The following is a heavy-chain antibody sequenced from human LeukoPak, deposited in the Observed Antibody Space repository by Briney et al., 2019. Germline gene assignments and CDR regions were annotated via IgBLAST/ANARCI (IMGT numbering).Heavy chain of an antibody. CDR1: GGPFSSYT. D-gene: IGHD3-22*01. Sequence: SVKVSFKASGGPFSSYTISWVRQAPGQGGEWMGRIIPILGIANYAQKFQGRVTITADKSTSTAYMELSSLRSEDTAVYYCATSSGYYPGYFGYWGQGTLVTVSS. J-gene: IGHJ4*02. V-gene: IGHV1-69*02. CDR3: ATSSGYYPGYFGY. CDR2: IIPILGIA.